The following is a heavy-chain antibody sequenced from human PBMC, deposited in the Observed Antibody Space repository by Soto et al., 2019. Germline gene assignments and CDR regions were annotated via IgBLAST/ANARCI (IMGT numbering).Heavy chain of an antibody. V-gene: IGHV3-53*01. J-gene: IGHJ5*02. CDR3: VPGGFDP. D-gene: IGHD3-10*01. CDR2: IYSGGST. CDR1: VFTGSSNY. Sequence: WWSLRLSCAASVFTGSSNYMSWVRQAPGKGLEWVSVIYSGGSTYYADSVKGRFTISRDNSKNTLYLQMNSLRAEDTAVYYCVPGGFDPWGQGTLVTVSS.